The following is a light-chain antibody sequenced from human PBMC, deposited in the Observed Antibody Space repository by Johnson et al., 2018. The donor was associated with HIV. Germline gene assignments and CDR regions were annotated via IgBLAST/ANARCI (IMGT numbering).Light chain of an antibody. CDR1: SSNIGNNY. CDR3: AAWGSGLGAHDV. V-gene: IGLV1-51*02. J-gene: IGLJ1*01. CDR2: ENN. Sequence: QSVLTQPPSVSAAPGQKVTISCSGSSSNIGNNYVSWYQQLPGTAPKLLIYENNKRPSGIPDRFSGSKSGTSATLGITGLQTGDEADYSCAAWGSGLGAHDVFGTWTKVTFL.